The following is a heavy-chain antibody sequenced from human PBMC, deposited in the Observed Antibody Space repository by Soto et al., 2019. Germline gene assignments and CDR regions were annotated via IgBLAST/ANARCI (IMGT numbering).Heavy chain of an antibody. CDR1: GGSFSGYY. D-gene: IGHD3-10*01. CDR3: ASTRGLLPTWVRGLMDV. Sequence: SETLSLTCAVYGGSFSGYYWSWIRQPPGKGLEYIGEINHSGNTNYNPSLKSRVTISVDTSKNQFSLRLSSVTAADTAVYYCASTRGLLPTWVRGLMDVWGKGTTVTVSS. CDR2: INHSGNT. V-gene: IGHV4-34*01. J-gene: IGHJ6*03.